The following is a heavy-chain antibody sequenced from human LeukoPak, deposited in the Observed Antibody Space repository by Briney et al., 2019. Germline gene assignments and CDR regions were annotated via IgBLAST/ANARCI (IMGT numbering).Heavy chain of an antibody. D-gene: IGHD6-13*01. Sequence: AGGSLRLSCAASGFTFSSYAMSWVRQAPGKGLEWVSAISGSGGSTYYADSVKGRFTISRDNSKNTLYLQMNSLRAEDTAVYYCAKDGYCSCCYYWFDPWGQGTLVTVSS. J-gene: IGHJ5*02. CDR3: AKDGYCSCCYYWFDP. CDR1: GFTFSSYA. CDR2: ISGSGGST. V-gene: IGHV3-23*01.